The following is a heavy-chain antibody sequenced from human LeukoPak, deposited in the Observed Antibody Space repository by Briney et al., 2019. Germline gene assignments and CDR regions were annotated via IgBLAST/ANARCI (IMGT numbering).Heavy chain of an antibody. Sequence: GESLKISCKGSGHSFTNYWITWVRQMPGKGLEWMGRIDPSDSYTDYSPSFQGHVTFSADKSISTAYLQWSSLKASDTAIYYCAGGIVGATRDYWGQGTLVTVSS. J-gene: IGHJ4*02. CDR1: GHSFTNYW. D-gene: IGHD1-26*01. CDR2: IDPSDSYT. CDR3: AGGIVGATRDY. V-gene: IGHV5-10-1*01.